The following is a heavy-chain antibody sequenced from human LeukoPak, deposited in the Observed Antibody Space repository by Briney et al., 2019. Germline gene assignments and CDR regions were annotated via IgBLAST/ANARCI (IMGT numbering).Heavy chain of an antibody. CDR3: ARDWQNWFDP. V-gene: IGHV1-18*01. J-gene: IGHJ5*02. Sequence: GASVKVSCKASGYIFTSYGISWVRQAPGQGLEWMGWSSGYNGDTNYAQNFQGRVNMTTDTSTNTAYMEVRSLRFDDTAVYYCARDWQNWFDPWGQGTLVTVSS. CDR1: GYIFTSYG. CDR2: SSGYNGDT.